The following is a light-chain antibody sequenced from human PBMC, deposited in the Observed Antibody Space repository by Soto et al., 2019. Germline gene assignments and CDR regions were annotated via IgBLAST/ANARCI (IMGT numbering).Light chain of an antibody. Sequence: EIVTTQSPATLSVSPGEGATVSCRASQSVSSHLAWYQHKPGQAPRLLFYDASNRATGIPARFSGSGSGTDFTLTINSLEPEDFAVYYCQQRINWLFGPGTKVDIK. J-gene: IGKJ3*01. V-gene: IGKV3-11*01. CDR2: DAS. CDR3: QQRINWL. CDR1: QSVSSH.